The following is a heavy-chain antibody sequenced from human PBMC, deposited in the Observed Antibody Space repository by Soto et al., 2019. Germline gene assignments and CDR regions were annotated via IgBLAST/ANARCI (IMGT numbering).Heavy chain of an antibody. V-gene: IGHV5-10-1*01. Sequence: PGESLKISCKGSGYSFTSYWISWVRQMPGRGLEWMGRIDPSDSYTNYSPSFQGHVTISADKSISTAYLQWSSLKASDTAMYYCARPKYRGNYYYYYGMDVWGQGTTVTVSS. J-gene: IGHJ6*02. D-gene: IGHD3-16*02. CDR3: ARPKYRGNYYYYYGMDV. CDR1: GYSFTSYW. CDR2: IDPSDSYT.